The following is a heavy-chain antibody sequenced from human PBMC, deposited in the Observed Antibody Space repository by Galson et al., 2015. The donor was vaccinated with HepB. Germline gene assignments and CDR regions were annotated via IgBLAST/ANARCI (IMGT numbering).Heavy chain of an antibody. CDR1: GFIFGNYA. V-gene: IGHV3-49*03. J-gene: IGHJ6*02. CDR2: IRSKADGGTT. CDR3: TRGRYCSSISCSRGGYYYGMDV. Sequence: SLRLSCAASGFIFGNYAMNWFRQAPGKGLEWVGFIRSKADGGTTEYAASVKGRFTIPRDDSKSIAYLQMNSLKSEDTAGYYCTRGRYCSSISCSRGGYYYGMDVWGQGTTVTVSS. D-gene: IGHD2-2*01.